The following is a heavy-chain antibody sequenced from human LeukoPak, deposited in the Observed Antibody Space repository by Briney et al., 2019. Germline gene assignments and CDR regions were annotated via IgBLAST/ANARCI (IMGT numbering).Heavy chain of an antibody. Sequence: PGGSLRLSCAASGFTVSSNYMSWVRQAPGKGLEWVSVIYSGGSTYYADSVKGRFTISRDNAKNSLYLQMNSLRAEDTALYYCAGLAAAGTWRENYYYYMDVWGKGTTVTVSS. CDR1: GFTVSSNY. CDR3: AGLAAAGTWRENYYYYMDV. V-gene: IGHV3-53*01. D-gene: IGHD6-13*01. J-gene: IGHJ6*03. CDR2: IYSGGST.